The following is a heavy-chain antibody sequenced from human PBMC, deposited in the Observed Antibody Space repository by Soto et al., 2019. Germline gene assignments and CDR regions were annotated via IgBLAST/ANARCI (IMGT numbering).Heavy chain of an antibody. CDR1: GYSFTSYW. Sequence: GESLKISCKGSGYSFTSYWIGWVRQMPGKGLEWMGIIYPGDSDTRYSPSFQGQVTISADKSISTAYLRWSSLKASDTAMYYCARPHYYDSSGYYFEYYFDYWGQGTLVTVSS. CDR2: IYPGDSDT. J-gene: IGHJ4*02. V-gene: IGHV5-51*01. D-gene: IGHD3-22*01. CDR3: ARPHYYDSSGYYFEYYFDY.